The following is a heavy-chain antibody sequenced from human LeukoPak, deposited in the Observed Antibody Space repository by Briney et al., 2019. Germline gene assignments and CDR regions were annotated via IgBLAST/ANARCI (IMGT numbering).Heavy chain of an antibody. CDR3: ARRVYYYDSSGYSFDY. CDR1: GVSISSSNSY. CDR2: INHSGST. D-gene: IGHD3-22*01. V-gene: IGHV4-39*07. Sequence: SETLSLTCTVSGVSISSSNSYWGWIRQPPGKGLEWIGEINHSGSTNYNPSLKSRVTISVDTSKNQFSLKLSSVTAADTAVYYCARRVYYYDSSGYSFDYWGQGTLVTVSS. J-gene: IGHJ4*02.